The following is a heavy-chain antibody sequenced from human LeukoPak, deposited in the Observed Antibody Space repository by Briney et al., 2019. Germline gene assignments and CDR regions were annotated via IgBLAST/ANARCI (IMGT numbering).Heavy chain of an antibody. CDR1: GFTFSSYA. V-gene: IGHV3-49*03. J-gene: IGHJ4*02. Sequence: PGGSLRLSCAASGFTFSSYAMTWFRQAPGKGLEWVGYIRSELYGGTPEYAASVKDRFIISRDDSKSILYLQMNSLKTEDTAIYFCTRRVGYWGQGTLVTVST. CDR2: IRSELYGGTP. D-gene: IGHD1-26*01. CDR3: TRRVGY.